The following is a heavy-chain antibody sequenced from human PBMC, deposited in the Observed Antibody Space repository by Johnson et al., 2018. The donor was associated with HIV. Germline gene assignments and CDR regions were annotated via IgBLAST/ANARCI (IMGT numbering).Heavy chain of an antibody. J-gene: IGHJ3*02. CDR1: GFTVSSYY. CDR2: LLSGGTT. D-gene: IGHD5-18*01. V-gene: IGHV3-66*01. CDR3: GRAVMVRNYETMGAFDI. Sequence: EVQLVESGGGLVQPGGSLRLSCAASGFTVSSYYMTWVRQAPGKGLEWVSVLLSGGTTYYAGSVHGSFTISRDNSKNTLHLQMSSLRAGDTAVYYCGRAVMVRNYETMGAFDIWGQGTMVTVSS.